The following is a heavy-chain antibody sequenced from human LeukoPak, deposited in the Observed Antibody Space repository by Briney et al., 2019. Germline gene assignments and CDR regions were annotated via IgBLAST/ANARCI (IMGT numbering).Heavy chain of an antibody. V-gene: IGHV4-4*02. Sequence: KPSGTLSLTCAVSGGPISSSNWWSWVRQPPGKGLEWSGEIYHSGSTNYNPSLKSRVTISVDKSKNPFSLKLSSVTAADTAVYYCASVTGTTWASLDYWGQGTLVTVSS. CDR3: ASVTGTTWASLDY. J-gene: IGHJ4*02. CDR1: GGPISSSNW. D-gene: IGHD1-20*01. CDR2: IYHSGST.